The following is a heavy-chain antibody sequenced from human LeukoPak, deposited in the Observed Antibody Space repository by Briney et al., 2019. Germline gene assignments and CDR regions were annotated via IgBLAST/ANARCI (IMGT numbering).Heavy chain of an antibody. CDR2: ISGSGGST. CDR1: GFRFTDAW. D-gene: IGHD2-2*01. CDR3: AKVSPPHCSSTSCDV. Sequence: GGSLRLSCRASGFRFTDAWMSWVRQAPGKGLEWVSAISGSGGSTYYADSVKGRFTISRDNSKNTLYLQMNSLRAEDTAVYYCAKVSPPHCSSTSCDVWGQGTTVTVSS. J-gene: IGHJ6*02. V-gene: IGHV3-23*01.